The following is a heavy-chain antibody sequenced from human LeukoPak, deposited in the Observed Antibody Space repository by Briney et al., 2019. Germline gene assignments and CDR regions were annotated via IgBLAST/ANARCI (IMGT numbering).Heavy chain of an antibody. CDR2: INPKVGAT. CDR3: ARDRTYCPSDVCVRNDAFDV. V-gene: IGHV1-2*02. Sequence: EASVTVSCKASGYTFTGYYMHWVRQAPGRGLEWMGWINPKVGATNYAQKFQGRVTMTRDTSVSTSYMELTRLTSDDTAVYYCARDRTYCPSDVCVRNDAFDVWGHRTMVTVSS. J-gene: IGHJ3*01. CDR1: GYTFTGYY. D-gene: IGHD2-8*01.